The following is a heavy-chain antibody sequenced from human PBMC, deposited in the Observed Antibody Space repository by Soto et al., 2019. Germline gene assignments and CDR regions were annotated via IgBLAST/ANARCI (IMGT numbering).Heavy chain of an antibody. D-gene: IGHD2-21*01. CDR2: NSYSGST. Sequence: QVQLQESGPGLVKPSQTLSLTCTVSGVSVSSAGYYWTWIRQPPGKGLEWMGYNSYSGSTYYNPSVNSRIAISLDTSKSQYSLKLPSVTAANTAVYYCVIFVNYYYYGVDVWGQGTTVTVSS. CDR1: GVSVSSAGYY. J-gene: IGHJ6*02. CDR3: VIFVNYYYYGVDV. V-gene: IGHV4-31*03.